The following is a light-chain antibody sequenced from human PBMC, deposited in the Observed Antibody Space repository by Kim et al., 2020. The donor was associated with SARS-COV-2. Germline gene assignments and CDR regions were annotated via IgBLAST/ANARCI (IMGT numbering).Light chain of an antibody. J-gene: IGLJ2*01. Sequence: NFMLTQPHSVSESPGKTVTISCTRSSGSIDDNYVQWYQQRPGGVPTTVIYEDDQRPSGVSDRFSGSIDNSSNSASLTISGRRTEDEADYYCQSYNRDNVIFGGGTQLTVL. CDR3: QSYNRDNVI. CDR1: SGSIDDNY. CDR2: EDD. V-gene: IGLV6-57*04.